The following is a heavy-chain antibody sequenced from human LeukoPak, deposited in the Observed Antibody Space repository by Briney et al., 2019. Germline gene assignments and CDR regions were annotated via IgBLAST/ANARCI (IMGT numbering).Heavy chain of an antibody. J-gene: IGHJ6*03. D-gene: IGHD2-15*01. CDR3: ARSPVLLSGYYYYYMDV. V-gene: IGHV4-59*11. CDR1: GGSISSHY. Sequence: SETLSLTCAVSGGSISSHYWSWIRQPPGKGLEWIGYIYYSGSTNYNPSLKSRVTISVDTSKNQFSLKLSSVTAADTAVYYCARSPVLLSGYYYYYMDVWGKGTTVTVSS. CDR2: IYYSGST.